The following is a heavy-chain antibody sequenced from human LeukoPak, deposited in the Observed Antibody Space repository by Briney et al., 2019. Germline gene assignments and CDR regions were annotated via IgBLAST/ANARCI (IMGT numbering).Heavy chain of an antibody. CDR1: GFTFSSYA. V-gene: IGHV3-23*01. D-gene: IGHD1-26*01. CDR2: ISGSGGST. Sequence: GGSLRLSCAASGFTFSSYAMSWVRQAPGKGLEWVSAISGSGGSTYYAGSVKGRFTISRDNSKNTLYLQMNSLRAEDTAVYYCAKDSTSGSYDPLDYWGQGTLVTVSS. CDR3: AKDSTSGSYDPLDY. J-gene: IGHJ4*02.